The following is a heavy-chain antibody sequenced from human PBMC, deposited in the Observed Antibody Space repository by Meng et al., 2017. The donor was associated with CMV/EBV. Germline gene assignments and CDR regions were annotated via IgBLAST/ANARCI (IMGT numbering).Heavy chain of an antibody. CDR2: ISYDGSNK. J-gene: IGHJ5*02. CDR1: GFTFSSYA. CDR3: AREVRSSSWYGEGENWFDP. D-gene: IGHD6-13*01. V-gene: IGHV3-30*14. Sequence: GESLKISCAASGFTFSSYAMHWVRQAPGKGLEWVAVISYDGSNKYYADSVKGRFTISRDNSKNTLYLQMNSLRAEDTAVYYCAREVRSSSWYGEGENWFDPWGQGTLVTVSS.